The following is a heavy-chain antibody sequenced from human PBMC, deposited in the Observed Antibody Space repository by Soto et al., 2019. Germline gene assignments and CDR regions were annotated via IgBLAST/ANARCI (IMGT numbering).Heavy chain of an antibody. J-gene: IGHJ3*02. D-gene: IGHD6-19*01. CDR3: AHNPPQDSGAFDI. Sequence: CGPTLVNPTPALALTCTFSGVSLITAGVGVGWIGNSQQMELEWLALRYCDDDNRYNPSLKIRLTLTKYTSNSQGVLTLTNVDPADTATYYCAHNPPQDSGAFDIWGQGTMVTVSS. CDR2: RYCDDDN. CDR1: GVSLITAGVG. V-gene: IGHV2-5*02.